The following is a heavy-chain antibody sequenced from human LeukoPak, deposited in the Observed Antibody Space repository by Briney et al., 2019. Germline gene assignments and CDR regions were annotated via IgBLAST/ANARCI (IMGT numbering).Heavy chain of an antibody. V-gene: IGHV1-69*13. Sequence: SVKVSCKASGGTFSSYAISWVRQAPGQGLEWMGGIIPISGTANYAQKFQGRVTITADESTSTAYMELSSLRSEDTAVYYCASSPYSSGFAYYFDYWGQGTLVTVSS. J-gene: IGHJ4*02. CDR2: IIPISGTA. CDR3: ASSPYSSGFAYYFDY. D-gene: IGHD6-19*01. CDR1: GGTFSSYA.